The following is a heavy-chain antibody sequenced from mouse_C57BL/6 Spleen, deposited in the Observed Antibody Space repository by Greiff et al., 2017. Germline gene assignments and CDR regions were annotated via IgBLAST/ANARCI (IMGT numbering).Heavy chain of an antibody. CDR1: GYSITSGYY. CDR3: ARDALPPAWFAY. J-gene: IGHJ3*01. Sequence: EVKLMESGPGLVKPSQSLSLTCSVTGYSITSGYYWNWLRQFPGNKLEWMGYISYDGSNNYNPSLTNRISITRDTSKNQFFLKLNSVTTEDTATYYCARDALPPAWFAYWGQGTLVTVSA. V-gene: IGHV3-6*01. CDR2: ISYDGSN.